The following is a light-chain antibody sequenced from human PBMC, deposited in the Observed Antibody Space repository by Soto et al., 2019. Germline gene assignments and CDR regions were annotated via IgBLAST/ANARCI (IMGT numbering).Light chain of an antibody. Sequence: QSALTQPPSASGSPGQSVTISCTGTRSDVGGYNYVSWYQQHPGKAPKLMIYEVSKRPSGVPDRFSGSKSGNTASLTFSGLQADDEADYDSISYTGSIYVLFGGGPSSPS. CDR1: RSDVGGYNY. CDR3: ISYTGSIYVL. J-gene: IGLJ2*01. V-gene: IGLV2-8*01. CDR2: EVS.